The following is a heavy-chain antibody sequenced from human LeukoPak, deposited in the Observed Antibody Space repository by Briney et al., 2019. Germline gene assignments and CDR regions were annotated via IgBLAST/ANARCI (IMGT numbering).Heavy chain of an antibody. V-gene: IGHV4-61*02. CDR2: IYTSGST. Sequence: SETLSLTCTVSGGSISSGSYYWSWIRQPAGKGLEWIGRIYTSGSTNYNPSLKSRVTISVDTSKNQFSLRLSSVTTADTAVYYCARVGFGEWEPAYYYYYYMDVWGKGTTVTISS. D-gene: IGHD1-26*01. J-gene: IGHJ6*03. CDR1: GGSISSGSYY. CDR3: ARVGFGEWEPAYYYYYYMDV.